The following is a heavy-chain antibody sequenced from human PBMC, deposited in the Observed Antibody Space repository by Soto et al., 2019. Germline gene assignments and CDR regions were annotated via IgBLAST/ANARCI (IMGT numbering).Heavy chain of an antibody. CDR3: AKDRGSGSYYNAGWFDP. CDR1: GFTFSSYA. CDR2: ISGSGGST. J-gene: IGHJ5*02. V-gene: IGHV3-23*01. D-gene: IGHD3-10*01. Sequence: PGGSLRLSCAASGFTFSSYAMSWVRQAPGKGLEWVSAISGSGGSTYYADSVKGRFTISRDNSKNTLYLQMNSLRAEDTAVYYCAKDRGSGSYYNAGWFDPWGQGTLVTVSS.